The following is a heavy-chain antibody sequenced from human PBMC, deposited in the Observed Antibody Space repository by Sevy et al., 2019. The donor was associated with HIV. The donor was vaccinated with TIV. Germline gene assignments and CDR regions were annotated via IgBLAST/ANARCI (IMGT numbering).Heavy chain of an antibody. V-gene: IGHV3-7*01. CDR2: IKQDGSGK. CDR3: ATSGGET. Sequence: GGFLRLSCAASGFTCSSYWMIWIRQAPGKGVEWVANIKQDGSGKYYVDSVKGRFVISRDNAKNSLYLEVNTLGAEDTAVYYCATSGGETWGQGTLVTVSS. J-gene: IGHJ5*02. D-gene: IGHD3-16*01. CDR1: GFTCSSYW.